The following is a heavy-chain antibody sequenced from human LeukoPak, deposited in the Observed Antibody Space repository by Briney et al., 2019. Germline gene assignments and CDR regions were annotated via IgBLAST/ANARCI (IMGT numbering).Heavy chain of an antibody. CDR2: IYYSGST. V-gene: IGHV4-59*08. Sequence: SETLSLSCTVSGGSIGSYYWSWIRQPPGKGLEWIGYIYYSGSTNYNPSLRSRVTISVDTSKNQFSLKLSSVTAADTAVYYCARHLPSYCSGGSCHAAFDYWGQGTLVTVSS. CDR3: ARHLPSYCSGGSCHAAFDY. D-gene: IGHD2-15*01. CDR1: GGSIGSYY. J-gene: IGHJ4*02.